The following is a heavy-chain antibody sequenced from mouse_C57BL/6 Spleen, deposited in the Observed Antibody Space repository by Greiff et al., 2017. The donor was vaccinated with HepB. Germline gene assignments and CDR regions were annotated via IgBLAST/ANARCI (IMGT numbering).Heavy chain of an antibody. CDR2: IYPGSGST. CDR3: ERRWDYYAMDY. V-gene: IGHV1-55*01. CDR1: GYTFTSYW. Sequence: VQLQQPGAELVKPGASVKMSCKASGYTFTSYWITWVKQRPGQGLEWIGDIYPGSGSTNYNEKFKSKATLTVDTSSSPAYMQRSNLTSEDSAVYYCERRWDYYAMDYWGQGTSVTVSS. J-gene: IGHJ4*01. D-gene: IGHD4-1*01.